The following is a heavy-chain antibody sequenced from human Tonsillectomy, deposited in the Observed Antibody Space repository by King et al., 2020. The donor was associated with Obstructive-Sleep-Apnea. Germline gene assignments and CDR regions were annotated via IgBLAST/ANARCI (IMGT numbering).Heavy chain of an antibody. CDR3: VRAGGVD. V-gene: IGHV5-10-1*01. Sequence: VKLVESGAEVKKPGESLRISCEGSGYTFTNYWISWVRQMPGKGLEWMGRIDPSDSYTNYSPSFQGRVTISVDKSISTAYLQWSSLEASDTAIYYCVRAGGVDWGQGTLVTVSS. J-gene: IGHJ4*02. CDR2: IDPSDSYT. CDR1: GYTFTNYW. D-gene: IGHD3-10*01.